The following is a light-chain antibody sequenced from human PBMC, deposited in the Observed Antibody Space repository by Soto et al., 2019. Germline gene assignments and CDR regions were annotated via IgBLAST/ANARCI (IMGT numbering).Light chain of an antibody. J-gene: IGKJ1*01. CDR2: QVS. CDR3: VQFSQFPRT. CDR1: QSLVHGDGNTY. V-gene: IGKV2-24*01. Sequence: DIVLTQTPLSSSVTLGQPASFSCRSSQSLVHGDGNTYLSWLHQRPGQPPRLLIYQVSNRFSGVPDRFSGSGAGTHFTLKISRVEAEDVGFYFCVQFSQFPRTFGQGTKVEIK.